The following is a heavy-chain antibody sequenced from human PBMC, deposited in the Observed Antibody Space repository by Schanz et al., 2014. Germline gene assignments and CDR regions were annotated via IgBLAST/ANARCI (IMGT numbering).Heavy chain of an antibody. CDR2: VNPSVRGT. V-gene: IGHV1-46*01. CDR1: GGTFSSYT. D-gene: IGHD2-8*02. CDR3: ATMWGYCTATACQILEVLDV. J-gene: IGHJ3*01. Sequence: QVHLVQSGAEVKKPGASVKVSCKASGGTFSSYTISWVRQAPGQGLEWMGIVNPSVRGTHFAREFQGRVTVTSDTSTSTVYMELSGLRSEDTAVYYCATMWGYCTATACQILEVLDVWGQGTMVTVSS.